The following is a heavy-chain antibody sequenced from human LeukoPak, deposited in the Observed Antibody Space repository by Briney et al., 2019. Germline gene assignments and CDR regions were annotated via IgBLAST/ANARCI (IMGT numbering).Heavy chain of an antibody. J-gene: IGHJ4*02. CDR3: ARSRRRGVPDY. V-gene: IGHV3-13*01. Sequence: GGSLRLSCAASGFTFSSYDMHWARQATGKGLEWVSAIGTAGDTYYPGSVKGRFTISRENAKNSLYLQMNSLRAGDTAVYYRARSRRRGVPDYWGQGTLVTVSS. D-gene: IGHD3-10*01. CDR1: GFTFSSYD. CDR2: IGTAGDT.